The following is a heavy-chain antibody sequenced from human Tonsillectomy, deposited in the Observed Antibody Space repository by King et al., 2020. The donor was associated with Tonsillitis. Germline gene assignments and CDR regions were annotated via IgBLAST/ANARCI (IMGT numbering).Heavy chain of an antibody. Sequence: VQLVESGGGVVQPGRSLRLSCAASGFTFSSYGMHWVRQAPGKGLEWVAVISYDGSNKYYADSVKGRFTISRDNSKNTLYLQMNSLRAEDTAVYYCAKDIKGVWGFGEVPSARATYDAFDIWGQGTMVTVSS. CDR2: ISYDGSNK. D-gene: IGHD3-10*01. CDR3: AKDIKGVWGFGEVPSARATYDAFDI. CDR1: GFTFSSYG. J-gene: IGHJ3*02. V-gene: IGHV3-30*18.